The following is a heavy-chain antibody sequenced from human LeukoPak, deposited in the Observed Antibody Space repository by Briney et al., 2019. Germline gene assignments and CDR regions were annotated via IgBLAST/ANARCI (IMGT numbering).Heavy chain of an antibody. V-gene: IGHV1-46*01. CDR1: GFTFSSYY. D-gene: IGHD6-13*01. CDR2: INPSGAGT. Sequence: GSAKDSCKASGFTFSSYYMHWVRHAPGQRLEWMGLINPSGAGTRYAQNFQGRLTMTRDASTSTVYMVLSSLRSEDTAVYFCARGGSSWPDYWGQGTLVTGSS. J-gene: IGHJ4*02. CDR3: ARGGSSWPDY.